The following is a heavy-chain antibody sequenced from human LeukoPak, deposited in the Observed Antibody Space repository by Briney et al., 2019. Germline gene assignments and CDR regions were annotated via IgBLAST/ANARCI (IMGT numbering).Heavy chain of an antibody. J-gene: IGHJ5*01. V-gene: IGHV4-34*01. CDR2: INNSGST. CDR1: GGSFSGYY. CDR3: ARAGRYRSSWYWFDS. D-gene: IGHD6-13*01. Sequence: KPSETLSLTCAVYGGSFSGYYWSWIRQSPGKGLEWIGEINNSGSTNYNPSLKSRVTILVDTSENQFSLRLSSVTAADTAVYYCARAGRYRSSWYWFDSWGQGTLVTVSS.